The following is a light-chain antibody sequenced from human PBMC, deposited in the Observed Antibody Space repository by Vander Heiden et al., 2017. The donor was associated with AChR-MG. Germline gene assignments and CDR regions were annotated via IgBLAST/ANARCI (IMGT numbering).Light chain of an antibody. J-gene: IGKJ1*01. V-gene: IGKV3-11*01. Sequence: PGERATLSCRASQSVSSYLAWYQQKPGQAPRLLIYDASNRATGIPARFSGSGSGTDFTLTISSLEPEDFAVYYCQQRSNWPEFGQGTKVEIK. CDR1: QSVSSY. CDR3: QQRSNWPE. CDR2: DAS.